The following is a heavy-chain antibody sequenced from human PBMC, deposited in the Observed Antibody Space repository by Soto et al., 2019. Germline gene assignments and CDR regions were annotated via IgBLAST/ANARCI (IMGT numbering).Heavy chain of an antibody. V-gene: IGHV2-5*02. CDR3: AHSLIGYYYDSSGSNWFDP. CDR1: GFSLITSGLG. Sequence: SGPTLVNPTQTLTLTFTFSGFSLITSGLGVGWIRQPPGKALEWLALIYWDDDKRYSPSLKSRLTITKDTSKNQVVLTMTNMDPVDTATYYCAHSLIGYYYDSSGSNWFDPWGQGTLVTVSS. J-gene: IGHJ5*02. D-gene: IGHD3-22*01. CDR2: IYWDDDK.